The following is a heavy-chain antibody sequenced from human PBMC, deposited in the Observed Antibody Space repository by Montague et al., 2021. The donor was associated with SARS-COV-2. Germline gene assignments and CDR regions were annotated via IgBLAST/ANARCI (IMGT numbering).Heavy chain of an antibody. CDR3: ARAHITMIVVVDAFDI. Sequence: TLSLTCTVSGGSISSGGYYWSWIRQHPGKGLEWIGYIDYSGXTXYXXXXKXRVTISIDTSKNQFSLKLSSVTAADTAVYYCARAHITMIVVVDAFDIWGQGTMVTVSS. V-gene: IGHV4-31*03. CDR1: GGSISSGGYY. CDR2: IDYSGXT. J-gene: IGHJ3*02. D-gene: IGHD3-22*01.